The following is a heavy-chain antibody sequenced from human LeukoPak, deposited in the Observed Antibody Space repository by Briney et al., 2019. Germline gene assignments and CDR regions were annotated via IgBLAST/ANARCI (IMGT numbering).Heavy chain of an antibody. CDR1: GYTFNSYS. D-gene: IGHD3-22*01. Sequence: ASVKVSCKASGYTFNSYSISWVRQAPGQGLEWMGWISTYSGDTKYAQKFHGRVAMSTDTSTSTAYMELRSLRSDDTAVYYCARDLTHRRNYDNSGYQIVPAFWGQGTLVTVSS. V-gene: IGHV1-18*01. CDR2: ISTYSGDT. J-gene: IGHJ4*02. CDR3: ARDLTHRRNYDNSGYQIVPAF.